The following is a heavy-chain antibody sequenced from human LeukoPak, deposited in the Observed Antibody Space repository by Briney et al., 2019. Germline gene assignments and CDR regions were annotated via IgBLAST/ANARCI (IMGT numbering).Heavy chain of an antibody. J-gene: IGHJ4*02. D-gene: IGHD1-26*01. CDR1: GFTFSSYW. CDR2: INTDGSST. CDR3: AKGLMGATPYYFDY. V-gene: IGHV3-74*01. Sequence: GGSLRLSCAASGFTFSSYWMHWVRQAPGKGLVWVSRINTDGSSTTYADSVKGRFTISRDNAKNTPYLQMNSLRADDTAVYYCAKGLMGATPYYFDYWGQGTLVTVSS.